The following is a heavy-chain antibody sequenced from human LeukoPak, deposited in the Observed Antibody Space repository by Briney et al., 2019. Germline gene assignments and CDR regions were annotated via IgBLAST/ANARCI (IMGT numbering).Heavy chain of an antibody. CDR3: ARGLHSSGPTMGDY. Sequence: IIYPGDSDTRYSPSFQGQVTISADKSISTAYLQWSSLKASDTAMYYCARGLHSSGPTMGDYWGQGTLVTVSS. D-gene: IGHD3-22*01. J-gene: IGHJ4*02. CDR2: IYPGDSDT. V-gene: IGHV5-51*01.